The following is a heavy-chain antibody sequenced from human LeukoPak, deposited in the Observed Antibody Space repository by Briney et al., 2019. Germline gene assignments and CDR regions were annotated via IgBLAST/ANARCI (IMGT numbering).Heavy chain of an antibody. CDR3: ARGLPPRRNYDSSGYYSYYFDY. Sequence: ASVKVSCKASGYSFTNYGISWVRQAPGQGLEWMGWISAYNANTKYEQKVQGRVTMTTDTSTNTAYMELRSLRSDDTADYYCARGLPPRRNYDSSGYYSYYFDYWGQGTLVTVSS. J-gene: IGHJ4*02. CDR1: GYSFTNYG. D-gene: IGHD3-22*01. V-gene: IGHV1-18*04. CDR2: ISAYNANT.